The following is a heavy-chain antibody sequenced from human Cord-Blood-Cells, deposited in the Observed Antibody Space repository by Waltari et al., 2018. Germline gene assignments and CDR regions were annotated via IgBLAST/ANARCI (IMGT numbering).Heavy chain of an antibody. V-gene: IGHV4-34*01. J-gene: IGHJ4*02. CDR2: INHSGST. CDR3: ARRAFYYYDSSGYYY. Sequence: QVQLQQWGAGLLKPSETLSLTCAVYGGSFSGYYWSWIRQPPGKGLEWIGEINHSGSTNSNPSLKSRVTISVDTSKNQFSLKLSSVTAADTAVYYCARRAFYYYDSSGYYYWGQGTLVTVSS. D-gene: IGHD3-22*01. CDR1: GGSFSGYY.